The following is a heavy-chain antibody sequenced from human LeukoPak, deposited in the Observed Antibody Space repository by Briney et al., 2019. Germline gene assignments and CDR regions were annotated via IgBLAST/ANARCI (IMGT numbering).Heavy chain of an antibody. V-gene: IGHV3-23*01. CDR1: GFTFSNYA. CDR2: ISGSGAYT. J-gene: IGHJ4*02. Sequence: PGGSLRLSCAASGFTFSNYAMSWVRQAPGEGLEWVSAISGSGAYTYYADSVKGRLTISRDNSKNTLYLQMNSLRAEDTAVYYCAKDDGLAAAGTSFDYWGQGTLVTVSS. CDR3: AKDDGLAAAGTSFDY. D-gene: IGHD6-13*01.